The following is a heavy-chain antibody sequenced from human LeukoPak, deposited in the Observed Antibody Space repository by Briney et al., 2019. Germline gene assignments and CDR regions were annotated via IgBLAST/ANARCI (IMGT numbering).Heavy chain of an antibody. CDR2: INHSGST. CDR1: GGSFSGAY. J-gene: IGHJ6*03. V-gene: IGHV4-34*01. D-gene: IGHD3-10*01. CDR3: ARGPTAVRGVIRFYCYMDV. Sequence: SETLPLTCAVYGGSFSGAYWSWIRQAPGKGLEWIGEINHSGSTNYNPSLKSRVTMSLDTSKKQVSLKLNSVTAADTAVYYCARGPTAVRGVIRFYCYMDVWGKGTAVTVSS.